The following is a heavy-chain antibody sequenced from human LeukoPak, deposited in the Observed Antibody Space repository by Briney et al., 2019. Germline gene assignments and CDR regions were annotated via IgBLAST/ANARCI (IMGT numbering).Heavy chain of an antibody. D-gene: IGHD6-19*01. CDR2: INHSGST. V-gene: IGHV4-34*01. J-gene: IGHJ1*01. CDR3: ARGSSGWSTEYFQH. Sequence: TSETLSLTCAVYGGSFSGYYWSWIRQPPGKGLEWIGEINHSGSTNYNPSLRSRVTISVDTSKNQFSLKLSSVTAADTAVYYCARGSSGWSTEYFQHWGQGTLVTVSS. CDR1: GGSFSGYY.